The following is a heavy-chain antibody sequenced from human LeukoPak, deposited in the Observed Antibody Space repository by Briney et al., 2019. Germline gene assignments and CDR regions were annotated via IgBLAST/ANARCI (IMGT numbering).Heavy chain of an antibody. D-gene: IGHD5-24*01. Sequence: SETLSLTCTVSSGSIRSNYWSWVRQPPGKGLEWIAYIYQSGSTNYNPSLKSRVTISVDTSKNQFSLSLSSVTAADAAVYYCARHKWDGFNCFDYWGQGTLVTVSS. CDR1: SGSIRSNY. J-gene: IGHJ4*02. V-gene: IGHV4-59*08. CDR3: ARHKWDGFNCFDY. CDR2: IYQSGST.